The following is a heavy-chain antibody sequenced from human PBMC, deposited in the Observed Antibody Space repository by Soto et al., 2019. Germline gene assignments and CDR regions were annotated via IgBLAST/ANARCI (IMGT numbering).Heavy chain of an antibody. V-gene: IGHV3-53*01. CDR1: GFSVSTYY. D-gene: IGHD6-13*01. CDR3: ASRAVSSWYND. J-gene: IGHJ4*02. Sequence: EVQLVESGGGLIQPGGSLRLSCAASGFSVSTYYVSWVRQAPGKGLEWVSAIDTGGNTNYADSVKGRFTTSRDISKNTVYLQMNSLRAEDTALYYCASRAVSSWYNDWGQGTLVTVSS. CDR2: IDTGGNT.